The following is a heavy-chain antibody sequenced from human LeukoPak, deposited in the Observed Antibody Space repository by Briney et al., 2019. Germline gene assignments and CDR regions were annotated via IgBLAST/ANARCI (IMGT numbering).Heavy chain of an antibody. D-gene: IGHD3-22*01. CDR2: ISSSGSTI. V-gene: IGHV3-48*03. J-gene: IGHJ4*02. Sequence: GGSLRLSCAASGFTFSSYEMNWVRQAPGKGLEWVSYISSSGSTIYYADSVKGRFTISRDNAKNSLYLQMNSLRAEDTAVYYCARFGGDSSGYFDYWGQGTLVTVSS. CDR1: GFTFSSYE. CDR3: ARFGGDSSGYFDY.